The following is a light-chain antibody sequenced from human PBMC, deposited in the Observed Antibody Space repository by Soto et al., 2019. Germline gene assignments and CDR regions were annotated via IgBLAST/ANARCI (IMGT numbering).Light chain of an antibody. CDR2: KAS. Sequence: DIQMTQSPSTLSASVGDRVTITCRASQSISRLLAWYQQKPGRAPTLLIYKASTLESGVPSRFIGSGSGTEFSLTISSLQPDDSATYYCQQYNSYPLTFGQGTRLEMK. V-gene: IGKV1-5*03. CDR1: QSISRL. J-gene: IGKJ5*01. CDR3: QQYNSYPLT.